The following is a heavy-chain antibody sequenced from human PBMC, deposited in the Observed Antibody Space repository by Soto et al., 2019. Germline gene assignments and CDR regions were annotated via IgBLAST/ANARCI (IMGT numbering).Heavy chain of an antibody. Sequence: XVKVSCKASGYTFTDYYMHWVQQAPGQGVEWMGWINXNSGGXHYAKKFQGGXXMTGDTSXXKASTELSRLRSDETAVHYCAREGIAADVHFDYWGQGTLVTASS. CDR2: INXNSGGX. V-gene: IGHV1-2*02. D-gene: IGHD6-13*01. J-gene: IGHJ4*02. CDR3: AREGIAADVHFDY. CDR1: GYTFTDYY.